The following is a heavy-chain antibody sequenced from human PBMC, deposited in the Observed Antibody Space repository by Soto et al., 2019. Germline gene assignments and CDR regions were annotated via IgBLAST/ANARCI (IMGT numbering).Heavy chain of an antibody. CDR2: INHSGIT. CDR3: ASGDWSLYHFDR. Sequence: QVQLQQWGAGLVKPSETLSLTCGVYGGSFNYYYWNWIRQPPGKGLEWIGEINHSGITNYNPSLTGPGTMSADTSKNPFSRSLSSVTAADTAVYYCASGDWSLYHFDRWGLGTLVTGSS. J-gene: IGHJ4*02. V-gene: IGHV4-34*01. CDR1: GGSFNYYY. D-gene: IGHD3-9*01.